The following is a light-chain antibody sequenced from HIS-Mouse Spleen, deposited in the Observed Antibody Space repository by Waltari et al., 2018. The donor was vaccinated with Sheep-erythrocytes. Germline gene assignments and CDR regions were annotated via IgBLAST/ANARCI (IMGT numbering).Light chain of an antibody. V-gene: IGLV1-36*01. Sequence: QSVLTQPPSVSEAPRQRVTISCSGSSSNIGNNAVNWYQQLPGKAPTLLIYYDELLPSGVSDRFSGSKSGTSASLAISGLQSEDEADYYCAAWDDSLNGVVFGGGTKLTVL. J-gene: IGLJ2*01. CDR2: YDE. CDR1: SSNIGNNA. CDR3: AAWDDSLNGVV.